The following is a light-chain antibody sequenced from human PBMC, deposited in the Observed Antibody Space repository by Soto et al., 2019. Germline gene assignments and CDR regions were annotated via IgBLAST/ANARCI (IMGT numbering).Light chain of an antibody. CDR2: ENS. V-gene: IGLV6-57*04. CDR3: QSYDNTNVV. Sequence: NFMLTQPNSVSESPGKTVTISCSRSSGNIASSYVQWYQQRPGSPPTTVIYENSQRPSGVPDRFSASIDSSSKSASLTISGLKTEDEADYYCQSYDNTNVVFGGGTKVTVL. CDR1: SGNIASSY. J-gene: IGLJ2*01.